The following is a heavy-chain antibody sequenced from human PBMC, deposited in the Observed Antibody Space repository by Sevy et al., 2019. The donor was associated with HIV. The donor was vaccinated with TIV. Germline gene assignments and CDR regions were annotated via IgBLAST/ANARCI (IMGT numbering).Heavy chain of an antibody. CDR2: IKSDGSGT. CDR1: GFTFSTYW. Sequence: GGSLRLSCAASGFTFSTYWMHWVRQVPGKGLVWVSRIKSDGSGTTYAGSVKGRFTISRDNAKNTLYLQMNSLRVEDTAVYYCARVNIPAAEWGQGALVTVSS. D-gene: IGHD6-13*01. V-gene: IGHV3-74*01. CDR3: ARVNIPAAE. J-gene: IGHJ4*02.